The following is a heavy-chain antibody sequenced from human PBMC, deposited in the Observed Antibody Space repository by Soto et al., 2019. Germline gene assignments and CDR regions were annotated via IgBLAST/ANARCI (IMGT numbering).Heavy chain of an antibody. Sequence: QVQLQESGPGLVKPSQTLSLTCTVSGGSISSGGYYWSWIRQHPGKGLEWIGYIYYRGSTYYNPSLKRRVTISVDTSKNQFSLKLSSVTAADTAVYYCARNTMVRGVLGYWCQGTLVTVSS. CDR2: IYYRGST. D-gene: IGHD3-10*01. CDR3: ARNTMVRGVLGY. V-gene: IGHV4-31*03. CDR1: GGSISSGGYY. J-gene: IGHJ4*02.